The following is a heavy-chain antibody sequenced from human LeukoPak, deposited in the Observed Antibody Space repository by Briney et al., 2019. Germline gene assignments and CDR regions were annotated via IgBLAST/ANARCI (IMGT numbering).Heavy chain of an antibody. Sequence: ASVKVSCKASGYTFTSYYMHWVRQAPGQGLEWMGITNPSGGSTSYAQKFQGRVTMTRDTSTSTVYMELSSLRSEDTAVYYCARDSSGLGTPKYFDYWGQGTLVTVSS. CDR1: GYTFTSYY. J-gene: IGHJ4*02. CDR2: TNPSGGST. V-gene: IGHV1-46*01. D-gene: IGHD6-19*01. CDR3: ARDSSGLGTPKYFDY.